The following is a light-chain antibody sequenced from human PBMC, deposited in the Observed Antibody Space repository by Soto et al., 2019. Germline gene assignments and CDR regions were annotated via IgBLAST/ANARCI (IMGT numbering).Light chain of an antibody. CDR2: EVS. CDR1: NSDIGGFPY. V-gene: IGLV2-14*01. Sequence: QSVLTQPASVSGSPGQSITISCTGTNSDIGGFPYVSWYQQHPGKAPKLMIYEVSNRPSGVSNRFSGSKSGNTASLTISGLQAEDEADYYCTSYTSSSTLYVFGTGTKLTVL. J-gene: IGLJ1*01. CDR3: TSYTSSSTLYV.